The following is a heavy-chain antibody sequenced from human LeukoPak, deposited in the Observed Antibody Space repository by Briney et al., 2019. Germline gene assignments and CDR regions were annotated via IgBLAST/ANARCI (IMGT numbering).Heavy chain of an antibody. CDR2: ISGRGDST. J-gene: IGHJ6*03. D-gene: IGHD2/OR15-2a*01. Sequence: GGSLRLSCDASGFTFSNYAMNWVRQAPGKGLEGVSSISGRGDSTNYADSVKGRFTISRDNSKNTLYMQMNSLKVEHTAVYYCAKGGNIRILDYYYYVDVWGKGTTVTVSS. V-gene: IGHV3-23*01. CDR1: GFTFSNYA. CDR3: AKGGNIRILDYYYYVDV.